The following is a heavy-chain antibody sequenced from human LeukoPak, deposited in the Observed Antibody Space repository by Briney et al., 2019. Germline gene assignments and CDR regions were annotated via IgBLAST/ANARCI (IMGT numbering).Heavy chain of an antibody. V-gene: IGHV4-4*02. D-gene: IGHD3-3*01. CDR3: ARHYDLWSAYSY. Sequence: PSETLSLTCTVYGGSIKSDYWWTWVRQSPGKGLEWIGEIYYTGSVNYNLSLGSRVTISRDTSKSQFSLMLRSVTAADTAVYYCARHYDLWSAYSYWGQGLLVTVSS. CDR2: IYYTGSV. J-gene: IGHJ4*02. CDR1: GGSIKSDYW.